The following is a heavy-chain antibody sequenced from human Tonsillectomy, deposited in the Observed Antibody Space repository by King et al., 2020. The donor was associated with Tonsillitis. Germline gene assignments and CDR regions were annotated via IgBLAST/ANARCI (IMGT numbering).Heavy chain of an antibody. Sequence: VQLVESGGGVVQPGRSLRLSCAASRFTFSGYDMHWVRQAPGKGLEWVAVISYDGSNKNYAESVKGRFTISRDNSKNTLYLQMNSLRAEDTAVYYCANLYGSGWYGDYGGQGTLDTVSS. V-gene: IGHV3-30*18. CDR3: ANLYGSGWYGDY. CDR1: RFTFSGYD. J-gene: IGHJ4*02. D-gene: IGHD6-19*01. CDR2: ISYDGSNK.